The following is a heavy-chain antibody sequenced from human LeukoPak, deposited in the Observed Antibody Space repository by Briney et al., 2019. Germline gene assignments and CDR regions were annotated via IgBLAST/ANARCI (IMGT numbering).Heavy chain of an antibody. J-gene: IGHJ5*02. CDR3: AREGGSGRVRGVSWFDP. D-gene: IGHD3-10*01. Sequence: SGTLSLTCAVSGGSISSNNWWSWVRQPPGKGLEWIGEVYHDGSTNYNPSLQSRVTISLDKSKNQFSLKLSSVTAADTAVYYCAREGGSGRVRGVSWFDPWGQGTLVTVSS. CDR1: GGSISSNNW. V-gene: IGHV4-4*02. CDR2: VYHDGST.